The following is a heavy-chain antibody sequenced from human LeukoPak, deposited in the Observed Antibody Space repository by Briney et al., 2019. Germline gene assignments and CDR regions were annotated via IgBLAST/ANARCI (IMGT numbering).Heavy chain of an antibody. CDR3: AGGPFGFSSGWYVHFDY. V-gene: IGHV3-53*01. J-gene: IGHJ4*02. CDR1: GFTVSSNY. CDR2: IYSGGST. Sequence: PGGSLRLSCAASGFTVSSNYMSWVRQAPGKGLEWVSVIYSGGSTYYADSVKGRFTISRDNSKNTLYLQMNSLRAEDTAVYYCAGGPFGFSSGWYVHFDYWGQGTLVTVSS. D-gene: IGHD6-19*01.